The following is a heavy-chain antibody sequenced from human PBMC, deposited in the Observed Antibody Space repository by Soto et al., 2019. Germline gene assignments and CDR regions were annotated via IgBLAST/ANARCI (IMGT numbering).Heavy chain of an antibody. CDR3: ARDQEGQYCSSTSCYNWFDP. Sequence: QVQLVESGGGVVQPGRSLRLSCAASGFTFSSYAMHWVRQAPGKGLEWVAVISYDGSNKYYADSVKGRFTISRDNSKSTLYLQMNSLRAEDTAVYYCARDQEGQYCSSTSCYNWFDPWGQGTLVTVSS. V-gene: IGHV3-30-3*01. D-gene: IGHD2-2*01. CDR2: ISYDGSNK. J-gene: IGHJ5*02. CDR1: GFTFSSYA.